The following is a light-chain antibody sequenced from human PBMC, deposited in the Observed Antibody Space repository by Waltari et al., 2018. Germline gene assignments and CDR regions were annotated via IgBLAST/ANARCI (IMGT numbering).Light chain of an antibody. CDR1: SSDVGGYNL. CDR2: EVT. J-gene: IGLJ2*01. Sequence: QSALTQPASVSGSPGQSITISCTGTSSDVGGYNLLPWHQQHPVKCPIRMIYEVTQRPSGVSTRLSAPMSGNTASRTISGLQAEDEADYYCCSYAGSGTLVLGGGTKLTVL. V-gene: IGLV2-23*02. CDR3: CSYAGSGTLV.